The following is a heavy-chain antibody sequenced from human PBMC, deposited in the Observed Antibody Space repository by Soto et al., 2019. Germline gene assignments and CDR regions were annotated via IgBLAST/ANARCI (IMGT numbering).Heavy chain of an antibody. CDR2: IFYTGST. V-gene: IGHV4-59*08. CDR3: ARHYPNGNTRTYFDS. Sequence: PSETLSLTCTVSDGSISSYYWGWIRQPPGKGLEWIGYIFYTGSTNYNPSLKSRVTISVDTSKNQFSLKLSSVTAADTAVYYCARHYPNGNTRTYFDSWGQGTLVTVSS. J-gene: IGHJ4*02. CDR1: DGSISSYY.